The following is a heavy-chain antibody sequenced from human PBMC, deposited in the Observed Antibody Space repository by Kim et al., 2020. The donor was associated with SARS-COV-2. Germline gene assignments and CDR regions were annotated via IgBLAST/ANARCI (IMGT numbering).Heavy chain of an antibody. D-gene: IGHD3-10*01. J-gene: IGHJ4*02. CDR1: GFTFSSYD. V-gene: IGHV3-13*04. CDR2: IGTAGET. CDR3: ARAYYGSGSWGYYFDY. Sequence: GGSLRLSCAASGFTFSSYDMHWVRQATGKGLEWVSAIGTAGETYYPGSVKGRFTISRENAKNSLYLQMNSLRAGDTAVYYCARAYYGSGSWGYYFDYWGQGTLVTVSS.